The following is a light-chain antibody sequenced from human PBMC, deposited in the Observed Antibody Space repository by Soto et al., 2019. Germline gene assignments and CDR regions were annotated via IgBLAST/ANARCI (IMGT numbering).Light chain of an antibody. V-gene: IGKV3D-20*02. CDR1: QTVYNGF. CDR2: GAS. J-gene: IGKJ4*01. CDR3: QQRSNWPALT. Sequence: ENVLTQSPGTLSLSPGERATLSCRASQTVYNGFLAWYQQKPGQAPRLLIYGASSRATGIPDRFSGSGSGTDFTLTISSLEPEDFAVYYCQQRSNWPALTFGGGTKVDIK.